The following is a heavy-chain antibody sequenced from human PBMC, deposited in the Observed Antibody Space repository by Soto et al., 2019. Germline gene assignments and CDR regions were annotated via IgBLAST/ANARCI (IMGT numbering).Heavy chain of an antibody. CDR3: ARDSYTSVATIYFWDYYYYMDV. V-gene: IGHV3-21*01. J-gene: IGHJ6*03. CDR2: ISSSSSYI. CDR1: GFTFSSYS. Sequence: GGSLRLSCAASGFTFSSYSMNWVRQAPGKGLEWVSSISSSSSYIYYADSVKGRFTISRDNAKNSLYLQMNSLRAEDTAVYYCARDSYTSVATIYFWDYYYYMDVWGKGTTVTVSS. D-gene: IGHD5-12*01.